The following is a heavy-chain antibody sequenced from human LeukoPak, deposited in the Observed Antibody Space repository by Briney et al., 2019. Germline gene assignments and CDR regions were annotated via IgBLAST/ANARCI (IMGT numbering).Heavy chain of an antibody. CDR3: AAEYRGYYDSSGSFDY. J-gene: IGHJ4*02. CDR2: IYYSGPT. D-gene: IGHD3-22*01. CDR1: GGSISSYY. Sequence: PSETLSLTCTVSGGSISSYYWSWLRQPPGKGLEWLGYIYYSGPTNYTPSLKSRVTISVDTSNNQFSLKLSSVTAADTAVYYCAAEYRGYYDSSGSFDYWGQGTLVTVSS. V-gene: IGHV4-59*01.